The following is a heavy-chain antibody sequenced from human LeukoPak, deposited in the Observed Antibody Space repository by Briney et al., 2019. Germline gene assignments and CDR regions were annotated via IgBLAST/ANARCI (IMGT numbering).Heavy chain of an antibody. J-gene: IGHJ4*02. Sequence: PSGTLSLTCAVSGGSISSSNWWSWVRQPPGKGLEWIGEIYHSGSTNYNPSLKSRVTISVDKSKNQFSLKLSSVTAADTAVYCCARVYDFWSGYHGYFDYWGQGTLVTVSS. CDR2: IYHSGST. CDR3: ARVYDFWSGYHGYFDY. D-gene: IGHD3-3*01. CDR1: GGSISSSNW. V-gene: IGHV4-4*01.